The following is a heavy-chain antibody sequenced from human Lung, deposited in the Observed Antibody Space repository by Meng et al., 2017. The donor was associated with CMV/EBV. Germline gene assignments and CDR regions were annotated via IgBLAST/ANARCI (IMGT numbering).Heavy chain of an antibody. CDR2: IYHSGST. D-gene: IGHD6-19*01. CDR3: ASFPPPGKQWLVTDY. J-gene: IGHJ4*02. Sequence: VELRESGQGLVKPLGTLSLHSAVTGGSISSSNWWSWVRQPPGKGLEWIGEIYHSGSTNYNPSLKSRVTISVDKSKNQFSLKLSSVTAADTAVYYCASFPPPGKQWLVTDYWGQGTLVTVSS. V-gene: IGHV4-4*02. CDR1: GGSISSSNW.